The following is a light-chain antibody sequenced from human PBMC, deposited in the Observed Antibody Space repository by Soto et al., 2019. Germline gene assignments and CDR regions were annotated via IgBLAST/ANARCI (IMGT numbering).Light chain of an antibody. J-gene: IGLJ2*01. CDR3: CSYAGSSTGV. Sequence: SVLTQPASVSGSPGQSITISCTGTSSDVGSYNLVSWYQQHPGKAPKLMIYEGSKRPSGVSNRFSGSKSGNTASLTISGLQAEDEADYYCCSYAGSSTGVFGGGTKLTVL. V-gene: IGLV2-23*01. CDR2: EGS. CDR1: SSDVGSYNL.